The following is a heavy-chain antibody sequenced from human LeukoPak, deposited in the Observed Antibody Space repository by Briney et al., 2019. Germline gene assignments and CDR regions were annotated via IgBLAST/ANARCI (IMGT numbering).Heavy chain of an antibody. CDR3: ARVPNYGFVYYGMDV. CDR2: IYYSGST. CDR1: GGSFSGYY. J-gene: IGHJ6*02. Sequence: SETLSLTCAVYGGSFSGYYWSWIRQPPGKGLEWIGYIYYSGSTNYNPSFKSRVTISVDTSKNQFSLKLSSVTAADTAVYYCARVPNYGFVYYGMDVWGQGTTVTVSS. V-gene: IGHV4-59*01. D-gene: IGHD4-17*01.